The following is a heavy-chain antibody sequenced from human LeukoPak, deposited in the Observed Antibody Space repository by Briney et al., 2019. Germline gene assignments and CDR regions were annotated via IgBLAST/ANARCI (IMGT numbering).Heavy chain of an antibody. CDR1: GYTFTGYY. CDR3: ARGPYSGSPVGYYYYYYMDV. D-gene: IGHD1-26*01. Sequence: ASVTVSCKASGYTFTGYYMHWVRQAPGQGLEWMGWINPNSGGTNYAQKFQGRVTMTRDTSISTAYMELSRLRSDDTAVYYCARGPYSGSPVGYYYYYYMDVWGKGTTVTVSS. CDR2: INPNSGGT. V-gene: IGHV1-2*02. J-gene: IGHJ6*03.